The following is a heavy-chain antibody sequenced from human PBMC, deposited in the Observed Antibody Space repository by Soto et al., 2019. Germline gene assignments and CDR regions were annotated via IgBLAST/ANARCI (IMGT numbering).Heavy chain of an antibody. V-gene: IGHV3-30-3*01. CDR3: AREGSVTGSSIGMDV. CDR2: ISYDGSNK. J-gene: IGHJ6*02. Sequence: PGGSLRLSCAASGFTFSSYAMHWVRQAPGKGLEWVAVISYDGSNKYYADSVKGRFTISRDNSKNTLYLQMNSLRAEDTAVYYCAREGSVTGSSIGMDVWGQGTTVTVSS. CDR1: GFTFSSYA. D-gene: IGHD6-19*01.